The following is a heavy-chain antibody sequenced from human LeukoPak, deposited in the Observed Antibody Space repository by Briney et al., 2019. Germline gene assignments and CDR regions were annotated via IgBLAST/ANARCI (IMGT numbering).Heavy chain of an antibody. CDR2: ISSSSSYI. CDR1: GFTFSSYS. J-gene: IGHJ3*02. CDR3: ARAIPSDYSNYAFDI. Sequence: GGSLRLSCAASGFTFSSYSMNWVRQAPGKGLEWVSSISSSSSYIYYADSVKGRFTISRDNAKNSLYLQMNSLRAEDTAVYYCARAIPSDYSNYAFDIWGQGTMVTVSS. V-gene: IGHV3-21*01. D-gene: IGHD4-11*01.